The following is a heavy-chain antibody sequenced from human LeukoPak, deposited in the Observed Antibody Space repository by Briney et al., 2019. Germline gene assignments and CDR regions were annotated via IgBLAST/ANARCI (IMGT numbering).Heavy chain of an antibody. D-gene: IGHD1-26*01. CDR3: ARGGNYWPQWWFDP. J-gene: IGHJ5*02. CDR2: IFYTGST. CDR1: GGSISNYY. Sequence: SETLSLTCTVSGGSISNYYWGWIRQPPGKGLEWIGYIFYTGSTKYNSSLESRVTMSLDASKNQFSLELNSVTPADTAVYYCARGGNYWPQWWFDPWGRGTLVSVSS. V-gene: IGHV4-59*01.